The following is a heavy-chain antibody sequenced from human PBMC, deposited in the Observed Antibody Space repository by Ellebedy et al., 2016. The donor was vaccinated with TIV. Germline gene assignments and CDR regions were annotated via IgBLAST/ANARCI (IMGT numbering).Heavy chain of an antibody. Sequence: GESLKISCAASGFTVSSYDMHLVRQAPGKRLGWLSYSSSSGSTIYYADSVKRRFTSSRDNAKNSLYLQMNSLRDEETAVYYCAGYGDYSFWGQGTLVTVSS. CDR1: GFTVSSYD. CDR3: AGYGDYSF. J-gene: IGHJ4*02. CDR2: SSSSGSTI. D-gene: IGHD4-17*01. V-gene: IGHV3-48*02.